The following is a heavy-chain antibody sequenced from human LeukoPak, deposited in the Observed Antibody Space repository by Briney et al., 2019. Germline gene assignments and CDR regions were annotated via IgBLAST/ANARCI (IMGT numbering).Heavy chain of an antibody. CDR1: GFTFSSYV. V-gene: IGHV3-48*03. CDR3: ARSGRYLDY. CDR2: ISNSGTNI. Sequence: PGGSLRLSCAASGFTFSSYVMNWVRQAPGKGLEWISYISNSGTNIYYPDSVKGRFTISRDNAKNSLYLQMNSLRAEDTAVYYCARSGRYLDYWGQGTLVTVSS. J-gene: IGHJ4*02. D-gene: IGHD2-15*01.